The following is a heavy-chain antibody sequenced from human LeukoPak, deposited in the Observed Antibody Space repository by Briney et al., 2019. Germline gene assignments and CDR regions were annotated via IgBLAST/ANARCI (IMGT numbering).Heavy chain of an antibody. CDR2: IYYSGST. J-gene: IGHJ4*02. D-gene: IGHD3-22*01. Sequence: SETLSLTCTVSGGSISSSSYYWGWIRQPPGKGLEWIGSIYYSGSTYYNPSLKGRVTISVDTSKNQFSLKVSSVTAADTAVYYCARDPYYYDSSGQDYWGQGTLVTVSS. CDR3: ARDPYYYDSSGQDY. V-gene: IGHV4-39*02. CDR1: GGSISSSSYY.